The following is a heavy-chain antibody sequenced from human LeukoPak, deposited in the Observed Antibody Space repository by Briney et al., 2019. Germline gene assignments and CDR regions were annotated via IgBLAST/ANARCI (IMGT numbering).Heavy chain of an antibody. Sequence: GGSLRLSCAASGFNFANHAMSWVRQTPGKGLEWVSAISGGGDITYYADSVRGRFTISRDNSKDTLFLQMHSLRPGNTAVYYCVREDTPATANYWGQGTLVTISS. V-gene: IGHV3-23*01. CDR2: ISGGGDIT. CDR3: VREDTPATANY. CDR1: GFNFANHA. D-gene: IGHD2-21*02. J-gene: IGHJ4*02.